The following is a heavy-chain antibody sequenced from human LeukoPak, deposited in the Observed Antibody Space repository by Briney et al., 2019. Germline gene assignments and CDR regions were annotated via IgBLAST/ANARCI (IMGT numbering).Heavy chain of an antibody. CDR2: INHSGST. Sequence: SETLSLTCAVCGGSFSGYYWSWIRQPPGKGLEWIGEINHSGSTNYNPSLKSRVTISVDTSKNQFSLKLSSVTAADTAVYYCARGYYYDSSGYYYYFDYWGQGTLVTVSS. J-gene: IGHJ4*02. CDR1: GGSFSGYY. V-gene: IGHV4-34*01. D-gene: IGHD3-22*01. CDR3: ARGYYYDSSGYYYYFDY.